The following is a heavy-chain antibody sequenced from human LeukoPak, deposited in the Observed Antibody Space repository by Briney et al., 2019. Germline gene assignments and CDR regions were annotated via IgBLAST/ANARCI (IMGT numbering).Heavy chain of an antibody. CDR2: IWYDGSNK. Sequence: GGSLRLSCAASGFTFSSYGMHWVRQAPGKGLEWVAVIWYDGSNKYYADSVKGRFTISRDNSKNTLYLQMNSLRAEDTAVYYCAKDAGWFDPWGQGTLVTVSS. J-gene: IGHJ5*02. CDR3: AKDAGWFDP. CDR1: GFTFSSYG. D-gene: IGHD6-13*01. V-gene: IGHV3-33*06.